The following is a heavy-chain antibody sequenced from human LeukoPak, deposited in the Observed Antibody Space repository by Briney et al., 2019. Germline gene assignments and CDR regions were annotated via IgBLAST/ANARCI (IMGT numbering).Heavy chain of an antibody. CDR2: INPNSGGT. Sequence: GASVKVSCKASGYTFTGYYMHWVRQAPGQGLEWMGWINPNSGGTNYAQKFQGRVTMTRDTSISTAYMELSRLRSDDTAVYYCARDASYSSGWYHFDYWGQGTLVTVSS. D-gene: IGHD6-19*01. CDR3: ARDASYSSGWYHFDY. J-gene: IGHJ4*02. CDR1: GYTFTGYY. V-gene: IGHV1-2*02.